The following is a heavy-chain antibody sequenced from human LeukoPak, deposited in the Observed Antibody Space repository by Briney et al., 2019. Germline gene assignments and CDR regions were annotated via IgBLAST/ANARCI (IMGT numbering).Heavy chain of an antibody. V-gene: IGHV3-30*02. CDR2: IRYDGSNK. CDR3: ARCNYYDSSGYFDY. CDR1: GFTFSSYG. J-gene: IGHJ4*02. Sequence: GGSLRLSCAASGFTFSSYGMHWVRQAPGKGLEWVAFIRYDGSNKYYADSVKGRFTISRDNSKNTLYLQMNSLRAEDTAVYYCARCNYYDSSGYFDYWGQGTLVTVSS. D-gene: IGHD3-22*01.